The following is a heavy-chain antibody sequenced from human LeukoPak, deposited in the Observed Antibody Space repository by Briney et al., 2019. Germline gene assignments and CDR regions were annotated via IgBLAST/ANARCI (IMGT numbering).Heavy chain of an antibody. CDR2: INPNSGGT. J-gene: IGHJ6*03. Sequence: ASVKVSCKASGYTFTGYYMHWVRQAPGQGLEWMGWINPNSGGTNYAQKFQGRVTMTRDTSISTAYMELSRLRSDDTALYYCAREGPLPRWEPMHYYMDVWGKGTTVTVSS. V-gene: IGHV1-2*02. CDR3: AREGPLPRWEPMHYYMDV. D-gene: IGHD1-26*01. CDR1: GYTFTGYY.